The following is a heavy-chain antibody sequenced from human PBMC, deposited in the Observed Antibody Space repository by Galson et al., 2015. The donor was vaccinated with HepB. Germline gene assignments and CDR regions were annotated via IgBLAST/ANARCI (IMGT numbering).Heavy chain of an antibody. J-gene: IGHJ3*02. V-gene: IGHV3-23*01. CDR1: GFTFSSYA. CDR2: IDSGGRT. CDR3: ASNQVVTAGAFDI. Sequence: SLRLSCAASGFTFSSYAIRWVRQAPGKGLEWISSIDSGGRTYYADSVKGRFTISRDNSKNTLYLQMNNLRAEDTALYYCASNQVVTAGAFDIWGQGTMVTVSS. D-gene: IGHD2-21*02.